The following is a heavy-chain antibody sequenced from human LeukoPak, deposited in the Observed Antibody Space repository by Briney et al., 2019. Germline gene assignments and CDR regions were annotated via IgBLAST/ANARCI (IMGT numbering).Heavy chain of an antibody. CDR2: IHSSGYT. V-gene: IGHV4-4*09. CDR1: GGSISSYY. CDR3: AKRQGPNSGSYDYFDP. Sequence: PSETLSLTCTVSGGSISSYYWSWLRQPPGQELEWIAYIHSSGYTNYNPYLKSRVTISVDTSKNQFSLKVTSVTAAGTAVYYCAKRQGPNSGSYDYFDPWGQGTLVTVSS. J-gene: IGHJ5*02. D-gene: IGHD1-26*01.